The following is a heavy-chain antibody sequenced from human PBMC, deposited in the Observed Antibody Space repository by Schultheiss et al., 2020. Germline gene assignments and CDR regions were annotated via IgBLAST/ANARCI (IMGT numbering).Heavy chain of an antibody. Sequence: GSLRLSCAASGFTVSSNYMSWVRQAPGKGLEWVSVIYSGGSTYYADSVKGRFTISRHNSKNTLYLQMNNLRVEDTAVYYCVREFRINNVRQAYAMWGQGTTVTVSS. CDR2: IYSGGST. CDR3: VREFRINNVRQAYAM. D-gene: IGHD2-8*01. J-gene: IGHJ6*02. CDR1: GFTVSSNY. V-gene: IGHV3-53*01.